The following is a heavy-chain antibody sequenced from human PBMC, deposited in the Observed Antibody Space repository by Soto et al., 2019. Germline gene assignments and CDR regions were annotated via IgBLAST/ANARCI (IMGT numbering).Heavy chain of an antibody. CDR3: ARHHPGRYYYDSLSANNWFDP. J-gene: IGHJ5*02. CDR1: GGSISSSSYY. CDR2: IYYSGST. D-gene: IGHD3-22*01. Sequence: QLQLQESGPGLVKPSETLSLTCTVSGGSISSSSYYWGWIRQPPGKGLEWIGSIYYSGSTYYNPSLRSRVTISVDTSKNQFALKLSSVSAADTAVYYCARHHPGRYYYDSLSANNWFDPWGQGTLVTVSS. V-gene: IGHV4-39*01.